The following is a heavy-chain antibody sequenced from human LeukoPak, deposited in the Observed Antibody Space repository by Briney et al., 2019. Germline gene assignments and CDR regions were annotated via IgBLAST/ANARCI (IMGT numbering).Heavy chain of an antibody. D-gene: IGHD2-21*01. V-gene: IGHV3-30*18. CDR2: ISYDGSNK. J-gene: IGHJ3*02. CDR1: GFTFSSYG. Sequence: GRSLRLSCAASGFTFSSYGMHWVRQAPGKGLEWVAVISYDGSNKYYADSVKGRFTISRDNSKNTLYLQMNSLRAEDTAVYYCAKVVVVVIAIGAFDIWGQGTMVTVSS. CDR3: AKVVVVVIAIGAFDI.